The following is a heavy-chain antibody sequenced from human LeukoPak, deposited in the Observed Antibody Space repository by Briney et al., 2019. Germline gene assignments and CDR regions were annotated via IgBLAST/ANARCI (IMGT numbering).Heavy chain of an antibody. D-gene: IGHD6-13*01. J-gene: IGHJ4*02. CDR1: GFTFSNYW. V-gene: IGHV3-74*01. CDR2: INIDGSGT. Sequence: GGSLRLSCAACGFTFSNYWMHWVRQARGKGLVWVSRINIDGSGTNYADSVKGRFTISRDNAKNTLYLQMNSLRAEDTAVYYCARVGSSSSWYVLSYFDYWGQGTLVTVSS. CDR3: ARVGSSSSWYVLSYFDY.